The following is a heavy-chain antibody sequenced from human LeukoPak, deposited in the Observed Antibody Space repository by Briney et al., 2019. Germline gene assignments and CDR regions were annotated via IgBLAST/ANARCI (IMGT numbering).Heavy chain of an antibody. CDR1: GGSISSYY. Sequence: PSETLSHTCTVSGGSISSYYWSWIRQPPGKGLEWIGYIYYSGSTNYNPSLKSRVTISVDTSKNQFSLKLSSVTAADTAVYYCARSRDGYNINWFDPWGQGTLVTVSS. J-gene: IGHJ5*02. CDR2: IYYSGST. CDR3: ARSRDGYNINWFDP. V-gene: IGHV4-59*01. D-gene: IGHD5-24*01.